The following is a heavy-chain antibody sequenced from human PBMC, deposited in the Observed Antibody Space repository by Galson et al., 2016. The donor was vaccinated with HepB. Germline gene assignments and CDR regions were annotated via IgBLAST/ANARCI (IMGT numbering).Heavy chain of an antibody. CDR3: ATKRYYYDSTKFGWFDS. Sequence: SLRLSCAASGFSTSDYWLTWVRLAPGKGLEWVANIDPDGTEKVYVGSVRGRFTISRDNTNNLLYLQMDSLRLEDTAVYYCATKRYYYDSTKFGWFDSWGQGTLVTVSS. CDR2: IDPDGTEK. J-gene: IGHJ5*01. V-gene: IGHV3-7*03. CDR1: GFSTSDYW. D-gene: IGHD3-22*01.